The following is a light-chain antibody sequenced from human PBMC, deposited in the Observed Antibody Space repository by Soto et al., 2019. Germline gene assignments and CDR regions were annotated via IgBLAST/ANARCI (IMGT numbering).Light chain of an antibody. J-gene: IGKJ4*01. CDR2: AAS. CDR3: QQYYSYPS. CDR1: QSISSW. V-gene: IGKV1-5*01. Sequence: DSQMTQSPSTPSASVGDRFTITCRASQSISSWLAWYQQKPGKAPKLLIYAASTLQSGVPSRLSGSGSGTDFTLTISCLQSEDFATYYCQQYYSYPSFGGGTKVDIK.